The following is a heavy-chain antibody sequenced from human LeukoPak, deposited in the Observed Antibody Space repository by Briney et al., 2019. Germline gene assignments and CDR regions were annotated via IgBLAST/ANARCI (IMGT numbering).Heavy chain of an antibody. V-gene: IGHV5-51*01. Sequence: GESLKISCKGSGYSFTTYWIGWVRQMPGKGLEWMAIIYPDDFDTRYSPSFQGQVTISADKSISTAYLQWSSLMASDSAMYYCARHADSGGLLFSSDYWGKGTLVTVSS. D-gene: IGHD2-21*01. CDR3: ARHADSGGLLFSSDY. CDR2: IYPDDFDT. J-gene: IGHJ4*02. CDR1: GYSFTTYW.